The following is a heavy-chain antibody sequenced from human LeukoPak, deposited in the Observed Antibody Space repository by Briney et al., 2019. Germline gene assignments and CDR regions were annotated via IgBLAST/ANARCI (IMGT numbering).Heavy chain of an antibody. CDR2: INPSGGSA. D-gene: IGHD2-21*02. J-gene: IGHJ4*02. CDR1: GYTFTSYY. V-gene: IGHV1-46*01. Sequence: ASVKVSCKASGYTFTSYYMHWVRQAPGQGLEWMGIINPSGGSATYAQRFQGRVTMTSDTSTSTVSMELSSLIFEDTAVYYCATWGVMTAVFDYWGQGTLVTVSS. CDR3: ATWGVMTAVFDY.